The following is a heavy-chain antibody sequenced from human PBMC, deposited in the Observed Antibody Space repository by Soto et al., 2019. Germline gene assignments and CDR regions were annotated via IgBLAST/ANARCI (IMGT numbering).Heavy chain of an antibody. V-gene: IGHV3-33*01. CDR3: ARDPVGYCGSSRCYGGLDY. Sequence: WSWRLACVASGFTFSTYAFRGVRQAPGKGLEWVAAIWYDGSNKYYAEYVKGRFTISRDTSKSTLYLQMNSLRAEDTAVYYCARDPVGYCGSSRCYGGLDYWGQGA. CDR2: IWYDGSNK. D-gene: IGHD2-2*01. J-gene: IGHJ4*02. CDR1: GFTFSTYA.